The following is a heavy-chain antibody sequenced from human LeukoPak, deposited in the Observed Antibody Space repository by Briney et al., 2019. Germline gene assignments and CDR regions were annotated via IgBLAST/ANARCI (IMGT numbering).Heavy chain of an antibody. CDR2: IYYSGST. CDR3: ASFFGSGADWFDP. Sequence: PSETLSLTCTVSGGSISSYYWSWIRQPPGEGLEWIGYIYYSGSTNYNPSLKSRVTISIDTSKNQFSLKLSSVTAADTAVYYCASFFGSGADWFDPWGQGTLVTVSS. D-gene: IGHD3-10*01. J-gene: IGHJ5*02. CDR1: GGSISSYY. V-gene: IGHV4-59*08.